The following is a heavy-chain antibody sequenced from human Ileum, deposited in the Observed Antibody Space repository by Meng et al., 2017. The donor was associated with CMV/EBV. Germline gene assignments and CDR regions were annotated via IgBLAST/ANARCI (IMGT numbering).Heavy chain of an antibody. Sequence: EVQLVEFGGGLVQPGGSLRLSCAVSGFTFRSYWMSWVRQAPGKGLEWVANINQDVSHKVYVDSVKGRFTISRDNAKNSLNLQMNGLRAEDTAVYYCARHYTSGWSVDYWGQGALVTVSS. CDR3: ARHYTSGWSVDY. J-gene: IGHJ4*02. CDR2: INQDVSHK. CDR1: GFTFRSYW. D-gene: IGHD6-19*01. V-gene: IGHV3-7*04.